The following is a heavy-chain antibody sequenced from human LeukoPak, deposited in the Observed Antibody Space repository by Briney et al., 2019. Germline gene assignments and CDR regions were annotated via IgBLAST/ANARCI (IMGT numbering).Heavy chain of an antibody. J-gene: IGHJ4*02. CDR3: ARLSRGAAAGFDC. V-gene: IGHV4-59*13. Sequence: PSETLSLTCTFSYGSLSSYYWSWVRQPPGKGLEWIGYIYYSGSTNFNPSLKSRVSISVDTSKNQFSLNLTSVTAADTAFYYCARLSRGAAAGFDCWGPGTLVTVSS. CDR1: YGSLSSYY. D-gene: IGHD6-13*01. CDR2: IYYSGST.